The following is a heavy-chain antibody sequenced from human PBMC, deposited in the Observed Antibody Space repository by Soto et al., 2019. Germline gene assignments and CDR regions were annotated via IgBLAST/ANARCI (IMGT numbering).Heavy chain of an antibody. CDR1: GGIFGSYG. CDR2: IIPIFGTA. CDR3: ARRGYYGSGSYYRGGEYYYYGMDG. J-gene: IGHJ6*04. V-gene: IGHV1-69*01. Sequence: PVDVSCTESGGIFGSYGSSLLRIPHRTVVEWMGGIIPIFGTANYAQKFQGRVTITADESTSTAYMELSSLRSEDTAVYYCARRGYYGSGSYYRGGEYYYYGMDGWG. D-gene: IGHD3-10*01.